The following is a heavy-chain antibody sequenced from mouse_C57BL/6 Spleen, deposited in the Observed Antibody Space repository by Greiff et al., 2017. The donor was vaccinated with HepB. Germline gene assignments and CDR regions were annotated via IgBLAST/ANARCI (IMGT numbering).Heavy chain of an antibody. V-gene: IGHV1-54*01. J-gene: IGHJ2*01. CDR1: GYAFTNYL. Sequence: VQLQQSGAELVRPGTSVKVSCKASGYAFTNYLIEWVKQRPGQGLEWIGVINPGSGGTNYNEKFKGKATLTADKSSSTAYMQLSSLTSEDSAVYYCARSGGDGYPFWGQGTTLTVSS. CDR3: ARSGGDGYPF. CDR2: INPGSGGT. D-gene: IGHD2-3*01.